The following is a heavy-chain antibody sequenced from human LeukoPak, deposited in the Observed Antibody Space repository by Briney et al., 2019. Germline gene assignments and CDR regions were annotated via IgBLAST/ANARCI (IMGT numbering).Heavy chain of an antibody. V-gene: IGHV4-34*01. CDR3: ARYLTGDAFDI. D-gene: IGHD3-9*01. J-gene: IGHJ3*02. CDR2: INHSGST. Sequence: SETLSLTCAVYGGSFSGYYWSWIRQPPGKGLEWIGEINHSGSTNYNPSLKSRVTISVDTSKNQFSLKLSSVTAADTAAYYCARYLTGDAFDIWGQGTMVTVSS. CDR1: GGSFSGYY.